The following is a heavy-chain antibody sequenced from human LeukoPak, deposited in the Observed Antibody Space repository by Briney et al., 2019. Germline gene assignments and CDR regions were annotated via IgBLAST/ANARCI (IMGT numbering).Heavy chain of an antibody. CDR2: IKQDGSEK. J-gene: IGHJ2*01. V-gene: IGHV3-7*01. Sequence: PGGSLRLSCAASGFTFSSYWMSWVRQAPGKGLEWVANIKQDGSEKYYVDSVKGRFTISRDNAKNSLYLQMNSLRAEDTAVYYCASEAGVTGTTPPNWYFDLWGRGTLVTVSS. CDR3: ASEAGVTGTTPPNWYFDL. CDR1: GFTFSSYW. D-gene: IGHD1-20*01.